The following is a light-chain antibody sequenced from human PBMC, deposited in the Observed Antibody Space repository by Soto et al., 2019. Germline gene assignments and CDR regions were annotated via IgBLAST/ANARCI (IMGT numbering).Light chain of an antibody. V-gene: IGLV2-14*01. J-gene: IGLJ1*01. CDR2: DVS. Sequence: QSALTQPASVSGSPGLSIAISCTGTSRDVGGYNSVSWYQQQPGKVPKLMIYDVSNRPSGVSNRFSGSKSGNTASLTISGFQAEDEGDYYCSSYTTGCSYFFGTGTKVTVL. CDR1: SRDVGGYNS. CDR3: SSYTTGCSYF.